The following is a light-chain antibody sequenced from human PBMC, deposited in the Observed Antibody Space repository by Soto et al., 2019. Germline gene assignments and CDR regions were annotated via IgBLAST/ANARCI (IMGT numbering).Light chain of an antibody. CDR2: NTN. Sequence: QSVLTQPPSASGTPGQRVTISCSGSSSNIGSNAVNWYQQLPGTAPKLLIYNTNQRPSWAPDRFSGSKSGTSASLAISGLQSEDEADYYCATWDDSPRDVVFGGGTKLTVL. J-gene: IGLJ2*01. V-gene: IGLV1-44*01. CDR3: ATWDDSPRDVV. CDR1: SSNIGSNA.